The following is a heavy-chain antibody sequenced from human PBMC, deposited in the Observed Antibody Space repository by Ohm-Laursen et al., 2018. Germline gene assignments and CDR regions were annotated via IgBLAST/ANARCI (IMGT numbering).Heavy chain of an antibody. CDR1: GFTFSSYA. D-gene: IGHD3-22*01. CDR3: ATWYYYDSSGYYPFW. V-gene: IGHV3-23*01. J-gene: IGHJ4*02. Sequence: SLRLSCSASGFTFSSYAMSWVRQAPGKGLEWVSATSGRGASTDYADSVKGRFTISRDNSKNTVYLQMNSLRAEDTAVYYCATWYYYDSSGYYPFWWGQGTLVTVSS. CDR2: TSGRGAST.